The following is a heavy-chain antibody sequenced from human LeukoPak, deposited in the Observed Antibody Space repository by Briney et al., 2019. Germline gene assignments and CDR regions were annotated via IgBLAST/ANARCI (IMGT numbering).Heavy chain of an antibody. Sequence: GRSLRLSCAVSGFTFRNYGMHWVRQAPGKGLEWVAVIAYDESDKYYGDSVKVRFTISRDNSKNTLFLQMNSLRAADTAVYFCAKDFRRADYYDSSGYYKMIDYWGQGTLVTVSS. V-gene: IGHV3-30*18. CDR3: AKDFRRADYYDSSGYYKMIDY. CDR1: GFTFRNYG. CDR2: IAYDESDK. D-gene: IGHD3-22*01. J-gene: IGHJ4*02.